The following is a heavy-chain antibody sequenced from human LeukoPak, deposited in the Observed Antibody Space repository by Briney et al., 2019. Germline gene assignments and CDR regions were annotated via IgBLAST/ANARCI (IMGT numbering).Heavy chain of an antibody. V-gene: IGHV3-74*01. J-gene: IGHJ5*02. CDR2: INNDGRST. Sequence: GGSLRLSCAASGFTFSSYWMHWVRQAPGKGLVGVSRINNDGRSTNYADSVKGRFTISRDNAKNTLYLQMNSLRAEDTAVYYCARERLQQLVPYNWFDPWGQGTLVTVST. D-gene: IGHD6-13*01. CDR3: ARERLQQLVPYNWFDP. CDR1: GFTFSSYW.